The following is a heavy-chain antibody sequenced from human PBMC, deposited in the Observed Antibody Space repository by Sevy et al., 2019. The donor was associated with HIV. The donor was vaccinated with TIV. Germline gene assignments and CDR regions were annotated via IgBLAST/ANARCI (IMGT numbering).Heavy chain of an antibody. D-gene: IGHD6-13*01. J-gene: IGHJ5*02. CDR3: ARDKRAISAAAPDWFDP. V-gene: IGHV1-2*02. Sequence: ASVKVSCKASGYTFTGYYIHWVRQAPGQGLEWMGGINPHSGGTNYAQKFQGRVTMTRDTSISTAYMELSRLRSDDTAVYYCARDKRAISAAAPDWFDPGAREPRSPSPQ. CDR2: INPHSGGT. CDR1: GYTFTGYY.